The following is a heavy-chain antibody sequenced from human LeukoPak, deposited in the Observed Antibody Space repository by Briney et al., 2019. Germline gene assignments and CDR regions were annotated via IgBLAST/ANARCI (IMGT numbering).Heavy chain of an antibody. CDR3: AKDSVAEAGTTLDY. Sequence: GGSLRLSCAASGLTFSSYGMHWVRQAPGKGLEWVAFIRYDGSNKYYADSVKGRFTISRDNSKNTLYLQMNSLRAEDTAVYYCAKDSVAEAGTTLDYWGQGTLVTVSS. J-gene: IGHJ4*02. CDR2: IRYDGSNK. D-gene: IGHD6-19*01. CDR1: GLTFSSYG. V-gene: IGHV3-30*02.